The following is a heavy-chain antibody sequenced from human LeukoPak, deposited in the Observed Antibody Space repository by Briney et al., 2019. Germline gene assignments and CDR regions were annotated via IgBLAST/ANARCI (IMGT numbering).Heavy chain of an antibody. CDR3: ARVLYSGYDPQFDY. CDR1: GYTFTDYF. D-gene: IGHD5-12*01. V-gene: IGHV1-2*02. Sequence: ASVKVSCKASGYTFTDYFIHWVRQGPGQGLEWMGWINPNGGATNTAQKFQGRVTLTRDTSISTAYMEMSRMGSDDTAVYYCARVLYSGYDPQFDYWGQGTLVTVSS. J-gene: IGHJ4*02. CDR2: INPNGGAT.